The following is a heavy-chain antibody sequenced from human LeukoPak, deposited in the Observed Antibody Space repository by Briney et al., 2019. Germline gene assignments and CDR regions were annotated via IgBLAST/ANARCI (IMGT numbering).Heavy chain of an antibody. J-gene: IGHJ4*02. CDR3: AKYPAAVVAAMGFDY. D-gene: IGHD2-15*01. V-gene: IGHV4-59*01. CDR1: GGSISSYY. CDR2: IYYSGST. Sequence: SETLSLTCTVSGGSISSYYWSWIRQPPGKGLGWIGYIYYSGSTNYNPSLKSRVTISVDTSKNQFSLKLSSVTAADTAVYYCAKYPAAVVAAMGFDYWGQGTLVTVSS.